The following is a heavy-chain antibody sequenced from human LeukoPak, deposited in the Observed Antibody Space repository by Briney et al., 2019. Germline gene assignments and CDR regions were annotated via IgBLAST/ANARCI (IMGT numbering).Heavy chain of an antibody. J-gene: IGHJ4*02. D-gene: IGHD6-19*01. Sequence: PGGSLRLSCAASGFTFSSYAMSWVRQAPGKGLEWVSAISGSGGSTYYADSVKGRFTISRDNSKNTLYLQINSLRAEDTAVYYCARAPNPYGSGWYVFGYWGQGTLVTVSS. CDR2: ISGSGGST. V-gene: IGHV3-23*01. CDR3: ARAPNPYGSGWYVFGY. CDR1: GFTFSSYA.